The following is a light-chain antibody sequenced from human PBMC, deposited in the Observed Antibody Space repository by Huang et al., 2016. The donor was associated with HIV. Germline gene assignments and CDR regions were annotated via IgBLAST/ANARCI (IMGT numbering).Light chain of an antibody. CDR3: QQYNNWPPNT. V-gene: IGKV3-15*01. Sequence: EIEMTQSPGTLSVSPEETATLSCRASQRISISLAWYQHRPGQAPRLLFYGASTRATGIPARVIGRGSGTEFTLTISSLQSEDFAVYYCQQYNNWPPNTFGQGTKLEIK. CDR2: GAS. J-gene: IGKJ2*01. CDR1: QRISIS.